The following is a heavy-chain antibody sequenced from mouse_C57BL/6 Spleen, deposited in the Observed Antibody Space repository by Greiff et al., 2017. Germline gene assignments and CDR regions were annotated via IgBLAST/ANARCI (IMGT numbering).Heavy chain of an antibody. CDR2: ISSGGDYI. V-gene: IGHV5-9-1*02. D-gene: IGHD1-1*01. CDR3: TRDGHYYGSSFHWYFDV. Sequence: EVQRVESGEGLVKPGGSLKLSCAASGFTFSSYAMSWVRQTPEKRLEWVAYISSGGDYIYYADTVKGRFTISRDNARNTLYLQMSSLKSEDTAMYYCTRDGHYYGSSFHWYFDVWGTGTTVTVSS. CDR1: GFTFSSYA. J-gene: IGHJ1*03.